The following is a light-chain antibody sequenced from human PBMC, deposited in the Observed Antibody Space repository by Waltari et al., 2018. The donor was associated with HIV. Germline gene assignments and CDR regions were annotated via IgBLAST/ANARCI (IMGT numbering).Light chain of an antibody. CDR3: CSYAGSYTLGV. CDR2: DVS. V-gene: IGLV2-11*01. Sequence: QSALTQSRSVSGSPGQSVTISCTGTSSDVGNYNYVSWYQQHPGKAPQFMIYDVSKRPSGVPDRFSGSKSGNTASLTISGLQAEDEADYYCCSYAGSYTLGVFGGGTKVTVL. CDR1: SSDVGNYNY. J-gene: IGLJ2*01.